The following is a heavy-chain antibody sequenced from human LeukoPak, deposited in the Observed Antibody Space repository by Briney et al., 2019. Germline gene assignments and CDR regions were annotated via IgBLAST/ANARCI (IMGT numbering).Heavy chain of an antibody. CDR1: GYTFTAYY. D-gene: IGHD4-17*01. J-gene: IGHJ4*02. CDR3: ARALTTVTLPTCY. CDR2: INPNSGGT. Sequence: GASVKVSCKASGYTFTAYYIHWVRQAPGQGLEWMGWINPNSGGTNYAQKFQGRVTMTRDTSISTAYMELSRLRSDDTAVYYCARALTTVTLPTCYWGQGTLVTVSS. V-gene: IGHV1-2*02.